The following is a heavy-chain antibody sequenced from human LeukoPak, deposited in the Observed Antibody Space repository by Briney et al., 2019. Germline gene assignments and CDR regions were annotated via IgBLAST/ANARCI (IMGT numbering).Heavy chain of an antibody. J-gene: IGHJ4*02. D-gene: IGHD6-19*01. V-gene: IGHV4-4*09. CDR1: GGSISSYY. Sequence: PSETLSLTCTVSGGSISSYYWSWIRQPPGKGLEWIGYIYTSGSTNYNPSLKSRVTISVDTSKSQFSLKLSSVTAADTAVYYCARHISGSRPTYFDYWGQGTLVTVSS. CDR3: ARHISGSRPTYFDY. CDR2: IYTSGST.